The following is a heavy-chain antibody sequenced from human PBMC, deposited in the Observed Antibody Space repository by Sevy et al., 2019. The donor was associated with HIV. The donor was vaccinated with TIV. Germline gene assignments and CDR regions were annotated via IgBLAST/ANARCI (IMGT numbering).Heavy chain of an antibody. CDR3: ARGALERDFDY. V-gene: IGHV4-34*01. CDR2: INHSGST. CDR1: GGSFSGYY. J-gene: IGHJ4*02. Sequence: SETLSLTCAVYGGSFSGYYWSWIRQPPGKGLEWIGEINHSGSTNYNPSLKSRVTISVDTSKNQFSLKLSSVTAADTAVYYCARGALERDFDYWGQRTLVTVSS. D-gene: IGHD1-1*01.